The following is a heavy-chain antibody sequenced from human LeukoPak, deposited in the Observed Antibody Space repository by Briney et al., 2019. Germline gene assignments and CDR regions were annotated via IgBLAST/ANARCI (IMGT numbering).Heavy chain of an antibody. CDR1: GYTFASYY. CDR3: ASSCSSTSCYNHYYYYGMDV. Sequence: ASVKVSCKASGYTFASYYMHWVRQAPGQGLEWMGIINPSGGSTSYAQKFQGRVTMTRDTSTSTVYMELSSLRSGDTAVYYCASSCSSTSCYNHYYYYGMDVWGQGTTVTVSS. CDR2: INPSGGST. V-gene: IGHV1-46*01. J-gene: IGHJ6*02. D-gene: IGHD2-2*02.